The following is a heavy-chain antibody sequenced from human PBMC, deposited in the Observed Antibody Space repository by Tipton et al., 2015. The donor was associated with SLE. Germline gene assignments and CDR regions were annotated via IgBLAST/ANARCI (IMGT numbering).Heavy chain of an antibody. Sequence: SLRLSCAASGFTFSSYAMSWVRQAPGKGLEWVAVISYDGSNKYYADSVKGRFTISRDNSKNTLYLQMNSLRAEDTAVYYCASRRVAAAGTSDYWGQGTLVTVSS. D-gene: IGHD6-13*01. V-gene: IGHV3-30-3*01. CDR3: ASRRVAAAGTSDY. J-gene: IGHJ4*02. CDR1: GFTFSSYA. CDR2: ISYDGSNK.